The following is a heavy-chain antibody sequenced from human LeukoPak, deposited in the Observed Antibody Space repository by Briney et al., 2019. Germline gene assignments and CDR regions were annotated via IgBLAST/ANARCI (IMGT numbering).Heavy chain of an antibody. D-gene: IGHD3-22*01. CDR3: TTDQYYDSSGYYQYFDY. V-gene: IGHV3-15*01. CDR1: GFTFSNAW. CDR2: IKSKTDGGTT. J-gene: IGHJ4*02. Sequence: GGSLRLYCAASGFTFSNAWMSWVRQAPGKGLEWVGRIKSKTDGGTTDYAAPVKGRFTISRDDSKNTLYLQMNSLKTEDTAVYYCTTDQYYDSSGYYQYFDYWGQGTLVTVSS.